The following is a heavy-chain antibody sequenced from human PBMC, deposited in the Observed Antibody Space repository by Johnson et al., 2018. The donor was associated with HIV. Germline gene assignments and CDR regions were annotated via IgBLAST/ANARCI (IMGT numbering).Heavy chain of an antibody. Sequence: VQLVESGGGLVQPGGSLRLSCAASGFTFSNYDMHWVRQITGKRLEWVSGIDTAGNTFYAGSVKGRFTISRDNSKNTLYLQINSLRAEDTAVYYCARSSGSYLDDAFDIWGQGTMVTVSS. CDR1: GFTFSNYD. V-gene: IGHV3-13*01. CDR3: ARSSGSYLDDAFDI. CDR2: IDTAGNT. J-gene: IGHJ3*02. D-gene: IGHD1-26*01.